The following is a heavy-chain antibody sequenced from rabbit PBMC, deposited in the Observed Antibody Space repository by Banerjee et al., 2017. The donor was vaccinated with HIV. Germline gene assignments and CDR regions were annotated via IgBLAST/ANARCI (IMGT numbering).Heavy chain of an antibody. D-gene: IGHD2-1*01. CDR1: GFSFSNYYY. CDR2: IDAGSSGTT. CDR3: ARNRSDDDGDYRGHFNL. V-gene: IGHV1S45*01. J-gene: IGHJ4*01. Sequence: QEQLVESGGDLVKPEGSLTLTCTASGFSFSNYYYMCWVRQSPGKGLEWVACIDAGSSGTTHYASWAKGRFTISKTSSTTVTLQMTSLTVADTATYFCARNRSDDDGDYRGHFNLWGPGTLVTVS.